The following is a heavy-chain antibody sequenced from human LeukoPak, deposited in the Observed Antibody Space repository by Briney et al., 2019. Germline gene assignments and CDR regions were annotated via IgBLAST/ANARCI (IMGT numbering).Heavy chain of an antibody. D-gene: IGHD3-16*01. V-gene: IGHV4-34*01. CDR1: DESFSGYLSDSY. CDR3: ARRGGGNYPYYFDY. J-gene: IGHJ4*02. Sequence: SETLSLTCAIYDESFSGYLSDSYWSWVRRPPGKGLEWIGEIDRHGNTNYSPSLKSRVTISIQTSKSQFSLNLNSVTDADTAVCYCARRGGGNYPYYFDYWGRGTPVTVSS. CDR2: IDRHGNT.